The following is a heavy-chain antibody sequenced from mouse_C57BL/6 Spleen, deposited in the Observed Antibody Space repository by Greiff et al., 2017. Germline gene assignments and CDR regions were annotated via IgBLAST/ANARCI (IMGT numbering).Heavy chain of an antibody. V-gene: IGHV1-61*01. D-gene: IGHD3-2*02. J-gene: IGHJ4*01. CDR3: ARRQLSYAIDY. CDR1: GYTFTSYW. Sequence: QVQLQQPGAELVRPGSSVKLSCKASGYTFTSYWMDWVKQRPGQGLEWIGNIYPSDSETHYNQKFKDKATLTVDKSSSTAYMQLSSLTSEDSAVYYCARRQLSYAIDYWGQGTSVTVSS. CDR2: IYPSDSET.